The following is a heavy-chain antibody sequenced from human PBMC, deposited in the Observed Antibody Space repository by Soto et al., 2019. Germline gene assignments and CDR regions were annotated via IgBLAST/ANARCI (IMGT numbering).Heavy chain of an antibody. J-gene: IGHJ6*02. Sequence: QVQLVQSGAEVKKPGSSVKVSCTASGGTFRSYSISWVRQAPGHGLEWMGGIIPIFDITNYAQKFQGRVTITADESTSTAYMELSSLGSDDTAVYYCARPDEGGYSSNHHYYFALDVWGQGTPVTV. D-gene: IGHD3-22*01. CDR1: GGTFRSYS. V-gene: IGHV1-69*01. CDR3: ARPDEGGYSSNHHYYFALDV. CDR2: IIPIFDIT.